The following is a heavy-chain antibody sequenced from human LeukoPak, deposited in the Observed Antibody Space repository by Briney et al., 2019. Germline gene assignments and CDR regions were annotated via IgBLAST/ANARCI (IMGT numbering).Heavy chain of an antibody. J-gene: IGHJ4*02. CDR1: SYSISSGHY. CDR3: ARKYSSGWYDY. Sequence: SETLSLTCTVSSYSISSGHYWGWIRQPPGKGLEWIGSMYHSGSTYYNPPLKSRVTISEDTSKNQFSLKLSSVTAADTAVYYCARKYSSGWYDYWGQGTLVTVSS. CDR2: MYHSGST. V-gene: IGHV4-38-2*02. D-gene: IGHD6-19*01.